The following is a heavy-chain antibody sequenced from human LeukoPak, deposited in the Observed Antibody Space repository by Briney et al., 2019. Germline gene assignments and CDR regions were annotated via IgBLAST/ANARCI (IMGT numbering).Heavy chain of an antibody. CDR3: ARGGPAAFGN. CDR2: ISYSGST. J-gene: IGHJ4*02. CDR1: GDSISSYY. V-gene: IGHV4-59*01. Sequence: SETLSFTCTVSGDSISSYYWSWIRQPPGKGLEWIGYISYSGSTSYNPSLKSRVTISVDTSKNQFSLKLSSVTAADTAVYYCARGGPAAFGNWGQGTLVTVSS. D-gene: IGHD2-2*01.